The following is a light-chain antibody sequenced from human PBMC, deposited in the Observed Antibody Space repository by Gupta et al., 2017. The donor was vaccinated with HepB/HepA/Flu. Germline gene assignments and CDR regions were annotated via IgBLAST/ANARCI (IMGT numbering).Light chain of an antibody. CDR1: QTVSGNS. CDR3: HQYASSPRT. V-gene: IGKV3-20*01. CDR2: DTS. J-gene: IGKJ1*01. Sequence: EIVLTQSPDTLPLSPGERATVSCGASQTVSGNSLAWYQHKPGQAPSLLIYDTSSRATGIPDRFGGNGSGTDFTLSISSLEPGDFAVYYCHQYASSPRTFGQGTKVEI.